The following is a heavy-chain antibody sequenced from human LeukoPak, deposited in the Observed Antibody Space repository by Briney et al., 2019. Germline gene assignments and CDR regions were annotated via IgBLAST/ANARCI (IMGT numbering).Heavy chain of an antibody. V-gene: IGHV4-59*01. CDR3: ACLTKADAFDI. D-gene: IGHD2-8*01. CDR1: GGSINSYY. J-gene: IGHJ3*02. Sequence: SETLSLTCTVSGGSINSYYWSWIRQPPGKGLEWIGYIYDSGSTNYNPSLKSRVTISVDTSKNQFSLKLSSVTAADTAVYYCACLTKADAFDIWGQGTMVTVSS. CDR2: IYDSGST.